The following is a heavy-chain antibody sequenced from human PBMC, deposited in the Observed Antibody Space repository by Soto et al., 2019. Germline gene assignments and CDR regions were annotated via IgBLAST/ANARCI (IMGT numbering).Heavy chain of an antibody. CDR2: IYWDNDK. V-gene: IGHV2-5*02. CDR3: AHSPPRWFGELLLEYFDY. Sequence: SGPTLVNPTQTLTLTCTFSGFSLSTYGVSVGWIRQPPGKALEWLALIYWDNDKYYSPSLKSRLTITKDTSENQVVLTMTNMDPVDTATYYCAHSPPRWFGELLLEYFDYWGQGTLVTVSS. J-gene: IGHJ4*02. CDR1: GFSLSTYGVS. D-gene: IGHD3-10*01.